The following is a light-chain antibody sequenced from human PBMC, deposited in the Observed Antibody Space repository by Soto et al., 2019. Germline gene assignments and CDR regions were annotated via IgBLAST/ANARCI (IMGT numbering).Light chain of an antibody. CDR2: EVT. V-gene: IGLV2-8*01. CDR1: ASDVGVYNY. Sequence: QSVLTQPPSSAGSLGQSVTISCTGTASDVGVYNYVSWYQQHPGKAPKLMIYEVTKRPSGVPDRFSGSKSGNTASLTVSGLQAEDEADYYCSSYEGSSTIYVFGTGTKVXV. CDR3: SSYEGSSTIYV. J-gene: IGLJ1*01.